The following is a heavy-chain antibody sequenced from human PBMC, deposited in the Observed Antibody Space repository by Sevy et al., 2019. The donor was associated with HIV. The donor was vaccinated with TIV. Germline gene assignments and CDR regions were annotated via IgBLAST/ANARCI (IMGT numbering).Heavy chain of an antibody. J-gene: IGHJ4*02. V-gene: IGHV4-59*13. D-gene: IGHD1-26*01. CDR3: AREWVGASRSFDY. Sequence: SETLSLTCTVSSGSISTFYWSWIWQPPGKGLEWIGYIYSSGISNFNPSLKSRVTISLDTSKSQFSLKLTSVTAADTAVYYCAREWVGASRSFDYWGQGTLVTVSS. CDR2: IYSSGIS. CDR1: SGSISTFY.